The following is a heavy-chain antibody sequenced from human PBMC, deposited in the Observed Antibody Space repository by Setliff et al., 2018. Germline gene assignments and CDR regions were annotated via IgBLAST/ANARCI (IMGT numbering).Heavy chain of an antibody. CDR2: IYSSGST. J-gene: IGHJ5*02. D-gene: IGHD3-3*01. CDR3: AGNNAHLEWLFAWFDP. Sequence: SETLSLTCAVYGGSFSGYYWSWIRQPAGKGLEWIGHIYSSGSTNYNPSLKSRVTISVDTSKNQFSLKLSSVTAADTAVYYCAGNNAHLEWLFAWFDPWGQGTLVTVPQ. V-gene: IGHV4-59*10. CDR1: GGSFSGYY.